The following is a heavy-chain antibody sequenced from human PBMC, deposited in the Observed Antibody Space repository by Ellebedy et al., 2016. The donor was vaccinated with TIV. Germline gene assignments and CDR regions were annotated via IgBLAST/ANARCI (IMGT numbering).Heavy chain of an antibody. V-gene: IGHV3-30*18. J-gene: IGHJ4*02. CDR2: MSYDGTNT. Sequence: GGSLRLSCVASGFSFNNYGLHWVRQAPGKGLERVAIMSYDGTNTYYADSVKGRFTISRDNSKNTLYLQMNSLRAEDTAVYFCAKPDFGAHLFYFDSWGQGTLVTVSS. CDR1: GFSFNNYG. CDR3: AKPDFGAHLFYFDS. D-gene: IGHD4-17*01.